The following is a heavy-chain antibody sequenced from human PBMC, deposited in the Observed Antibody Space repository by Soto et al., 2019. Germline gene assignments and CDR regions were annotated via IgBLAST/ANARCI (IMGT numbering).Heavy chain of an antibody. CDR2: IFYSGST. V-gene: IGHV4-39*01. D-gene: IGHD3-22*01. CDR3: ARIYYDSVFDY. CDR1: GGSISSSSYY. J-gene: IGHJ4*02. Sequence: SETLSLTCTVSGGSISSSSYYWGWIRQPPGKGLEWIGSIFYSGSTYYNPSLKSRVTISVDTSKNQFSLKLSSVTAADTAVYYCARIYYDSVFDYWGQGTLVTVSS.